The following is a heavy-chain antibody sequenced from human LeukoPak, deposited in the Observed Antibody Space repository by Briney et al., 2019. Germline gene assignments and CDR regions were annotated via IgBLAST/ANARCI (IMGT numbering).Heavy chain of an antibody. V-gene: IGHV3-23*01. D-gene: IGHD2-15*01. J-gene: IGHJ6*02. CDR3: AGCSGGSCYSRGKYGVDV. CDR2: ISAGGGST. CDR1: GFTFSTYG. Sequence: GGSLRLSCAASGFTFSTYGMNWVRQAPGKGLEWVSAISAGGGSTYYADSVKGRFTISRDNSKNTLFLEMNSLRAEDTAVYYCAGCSGGSCYSRGKYGVDVWGQGTTVIVSS.